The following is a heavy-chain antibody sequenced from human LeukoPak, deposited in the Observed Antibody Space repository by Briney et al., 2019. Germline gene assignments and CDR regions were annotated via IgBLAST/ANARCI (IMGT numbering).Heavy chain of an antibody. CDR1: GGSISSYY. V-gene: IGHV4-59*01. Sequence: SETPSLTCTVSGGSISSYYWSWIRQPPGKGLEWIGYIYYSGSTNYNPSLKSRVTISVDTSKNQFSLKLSSVTAADTAVYYCARDIIAGVYWGQGTLVTVSS. CDR3: ARDIIAGVY. D-gene: IGHD1-20*01. CDR2: IYYSGST. J-gene: IGHJ4*02.